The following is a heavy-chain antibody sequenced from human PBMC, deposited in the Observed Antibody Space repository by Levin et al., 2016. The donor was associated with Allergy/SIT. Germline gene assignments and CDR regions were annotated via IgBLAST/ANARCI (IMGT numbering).Heavy chain of an antibody. Sequence: WVRQAPGQGLEWMGWISAYNGNTNYAQKLQGRVTMTTDTSTSTAYMELRSLRSDDTAVYYCARDPPPPTVTTEWGYYYYYMDVWGKGTTVTVSS. J-gene: IGHJ6*03. D-gene: IGHD4-17*01. CDR2: ISAYNGNT. CDR3: ARDPPPPTVTTEWGYYYYYMDV. V-gene: IGHV1-18*01.